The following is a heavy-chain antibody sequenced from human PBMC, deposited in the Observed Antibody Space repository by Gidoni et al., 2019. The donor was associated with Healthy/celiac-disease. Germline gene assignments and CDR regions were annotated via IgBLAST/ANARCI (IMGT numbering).Heavy chain of an antibody. V-gene: IGHV3-23*01. J-gene: IGHJ6*02. CDR3: AKAGADGYNYGMDV. CDR2: ISGSGGST. D-gene: IGHD3-10*01. CDR1: GFTFSSYA. Sequence: EVQLLESGGGLVQPGGSLSLSCAASGFTFSSYAMSWVRQAPGKGLEWVSAISGSGGSTYYADSVKGRFTISRDNAKNTLYLQMNSLRAEDTAVYYCAKAGADGYNYGMDVWGQGTTVTVSS.